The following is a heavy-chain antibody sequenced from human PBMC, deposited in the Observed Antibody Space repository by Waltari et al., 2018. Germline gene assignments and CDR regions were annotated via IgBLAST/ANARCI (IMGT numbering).Heavy chain of an antibody. Sequence: QLQLQESGPGLVKPSGTLSLNCAVSGDSVSSAFLWTWVRQSPQKGLEWIGQVHGSGRTNYNPSFASRVTVSLDTSKNIFSLKVTSATAADTAVYYCARDRGRGLYLDTWGPGTLVTVSP. CDR2: VHGSGRT. CDR3: ARDRGRGLYLDT. V-gene: IGHV4-4*02. J-gene: IGHJ5*02. D-gene: IGHD2-15*01. CDR1: GDSVSSAFL.